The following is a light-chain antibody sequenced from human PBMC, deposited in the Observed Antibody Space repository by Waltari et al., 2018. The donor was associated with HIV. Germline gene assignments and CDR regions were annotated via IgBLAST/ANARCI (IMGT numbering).Light chain of an antibody. CDR3: QVWDMTSDHFV. CDR2: DDV. CDR1: NIGDKS. J-gene: IGLJ1*01. V-gene: IGLV3-21*02. Sequence: SYILTQPPSVSVAPGQTARVTCGGNNIGDKSVHWYRQKLGQAPVLVVYDDVERPSGMSDRISGSKSVNTATLFISRADVGDEAEYYCQVWDMTSDHFVFGPGTTVTVL.